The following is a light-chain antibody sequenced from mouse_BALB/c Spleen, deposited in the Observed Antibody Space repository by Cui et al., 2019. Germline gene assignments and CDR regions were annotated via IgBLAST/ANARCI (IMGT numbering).Light chain of an antibody. CDR3: QQFTSSPSHT. CDR2: YKS. J-gene: IGKJ2*01. CDR1: SSVNY. V-gene: IGKV4-50*01. Sequence: ENVLTQSPAIISASLGEKVTMSCRASSSVNYMYWYHQKSDASPKLWINYKSNLAPGGPARFSGGGSENSYSLTISSMEGEDAATYYCQQFTSSPSHTFGGGTKLEIK.